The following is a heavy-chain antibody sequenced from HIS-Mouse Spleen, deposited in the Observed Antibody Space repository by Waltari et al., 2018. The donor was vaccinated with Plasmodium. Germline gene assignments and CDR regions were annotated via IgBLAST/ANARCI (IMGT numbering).Heavy chain of an antibody. CDR3: ARDLAAAGHFDY. J-gene: IGHJ4*02. CDR2: MNPTSGGT. V-gene: IGHV1-2*02. CDR1: GYTFTGYY. Sequence: QVQLVQSGAEVKKPGASVKVSCKASGYTFTGYYMHWVRQAPGQGLEWMGWMNPTSGGTNYAQKLKGRVTMTSDTSISTAYMELSRLRSDDTAVYYCARDLAAAGHFDYWGQGTLVTVSS. D-gene: IGHD6-13*01.